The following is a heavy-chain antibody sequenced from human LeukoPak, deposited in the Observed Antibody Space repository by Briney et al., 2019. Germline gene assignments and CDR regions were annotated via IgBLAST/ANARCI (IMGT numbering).Heavy chain of an antibody. CDR2: NNHRKST. V-gene: IGHV4-34*01. CDR3: ARGDSMFDP. Sequence: PSETLSLTCAVYGGSLSGYYWSWIRQPPGKGLEWLAENNHRKSTNYNPSRKSRVIISVDTSKNQFSLKLSSVTAADTAVYYCARGDSMFDPWGKGTLVTVSS. CDR1: GGSLSGYY. D-gene: IGHD2/OR15-2a*01. J-gene: IGHJ5*02.